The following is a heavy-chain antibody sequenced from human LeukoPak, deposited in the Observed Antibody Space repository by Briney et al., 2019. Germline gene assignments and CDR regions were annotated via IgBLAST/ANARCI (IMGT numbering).Heavy chain of an antibody. D-gene: IGHD6-19*01. CDR2: IYTSGST. CDR3: ARVAQKLERIAVAGTSEWRANWHFDL. J-gene: IGHJ2*01. CDR1: GGSFCGYY. V-gene: IGHV4-59*10. Sequence: KTSETLSLTCAVYGGSFCGYYWSWIRQPAGKGLEWIGRIYTSGSTNYNPSLKRRVTMSVDTSKNHFSLKLSSVTAADTAVYYCARVAQKLERIAVAGTSEWRANWHFDLWGRGTLVTVSS.